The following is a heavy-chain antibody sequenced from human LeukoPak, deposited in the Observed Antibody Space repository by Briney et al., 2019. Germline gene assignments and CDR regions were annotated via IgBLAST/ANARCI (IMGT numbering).Heavy chain of an antibody. CDR2: INTNTGNP. D-gene: IGHD3-10*01. Sequence: ASVKVSCKASGYTLTSYAMNWVRQAPGQGLEWMGWINTNTGNPTYAQGFTGRFVFSLDTSVSTAYLQISSLKAEDTAVYYCARSPLGFGELYIDYWGQGTLVTVSS. CDR1: GYTLTSYA. J-gene: IGHJ4*02. CDR3: ARSPLGFGELYIDY. V-gene: IGHV7-4-1*02.